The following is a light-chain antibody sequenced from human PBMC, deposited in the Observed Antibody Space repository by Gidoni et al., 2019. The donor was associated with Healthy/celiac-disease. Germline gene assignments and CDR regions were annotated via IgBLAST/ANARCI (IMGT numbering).Light chain of an antibody. V-gene: IGLV3-25*03. CDR2: KDS. J-gene: IGLJ2*01. CDR3: QSADSSGTYVV. CDR1: ALPKQY. Sequence: RITCSGDALPKQYAYWYQQKPGQAPVLVIYKDSERPSGIPERFSGSSSGTTVTLTINGVQAEDEADYYCQSADSSGTYVVFGGGTKLTVL.